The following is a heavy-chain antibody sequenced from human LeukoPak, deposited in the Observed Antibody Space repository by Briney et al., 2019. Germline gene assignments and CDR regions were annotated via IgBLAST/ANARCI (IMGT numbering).Heavy chain of an antibody. CDR1: GFTFSSYG. CDR3: AKIYLLYYDSSGYPDY. V-gene: IGHV3-30*02. Sequence: PGGSLRLSCAASGFTFSSYGMHWVRQAPGKGLEWVAFIRYDGTNKYYADSVKGRFTISRDNSKNTLYLQMNSLRAEDTAVYYCAKIYLLYYDSSGYPDYWGQGTLVTVSS. CDR2: IRYDGTNK. J-gene: IGHJ4*02. D-gene: IGHD3-22*01.